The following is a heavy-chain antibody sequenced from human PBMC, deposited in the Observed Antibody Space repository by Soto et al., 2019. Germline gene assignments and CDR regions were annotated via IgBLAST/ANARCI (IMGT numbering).Heavy chain of an antibody. V-gene: IGHV3-48*02. CDR2: ISSSSSTI. J-gene: IGHJ2*01. CDR3: ARAPYYYDSSGYGYWYFDL. Sequence: GGSLSLSCAASGFPFSSYGMHWVRQAPGKGLEWVSYISSSSSTIYYADSVKGRFTISRDNAKNSLYLQMNSLRDEDTAVYYCARAPYYYDSSGYGYWYFDLWGRGTLVTVS. D-gene: IGHD3-22*01. CDR1: GFPFSSYG.